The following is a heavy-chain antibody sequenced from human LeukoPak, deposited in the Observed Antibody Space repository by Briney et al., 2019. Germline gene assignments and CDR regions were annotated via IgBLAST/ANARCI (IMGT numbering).Heavy chain of an antibody. Sequence: GGSLRLSCAASGFTFSSYTMHWVRQAPGKGLEWVALISYDGSNKYYADSVKGRFTISRDNSKNTLYLQMSSLRAEDTAVYYCARTASGWYYFDYWGQGTLVTVSS. D-gene: IGHD6-19*01. CDR1: GFTFSSYT. V-gene: IGHV3-30*04. J-gene: IGHJ4*02. CDR2: ISYDGSNK. CDR3: ARTASGWYYFDY.